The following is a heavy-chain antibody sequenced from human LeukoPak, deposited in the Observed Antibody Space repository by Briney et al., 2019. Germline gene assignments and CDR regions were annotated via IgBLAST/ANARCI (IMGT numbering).Heavy chain of an antibody. V-gene: IGHV1-2*06. J-gene: IGHJ6*02. CDR2: INPNSGGT. CDR3: AREKVRQSGMDV. Sequence: ASVKVSCKASVYTFTGYYMHWVRQAPGQGLEWMGRINPNSGGTNYAQKFQGRVTMTRDTSISTAYMELSRLRSDDTAVYYCAREKVRQSGMDVWGQGTTVTVSS. CDR1: VYTFTGYY. D-gene: IGHD2-2*01.